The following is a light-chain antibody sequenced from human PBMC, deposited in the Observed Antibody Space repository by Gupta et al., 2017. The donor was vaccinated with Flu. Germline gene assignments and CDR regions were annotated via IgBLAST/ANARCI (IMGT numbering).Light chain of an antibody. V-gene: IGLV1-44*01. CDR2: NDN. J-gene: IGLJ3*02. Sequence: WYQHLPGTAPRLPIYNDNQRPSGVPDRFSGSKSGTSASLAIGGLQSEDEADYYCAAWDDSLTALSADGSLTGLWVFGGGTKLSVL. CDR3: AAWDDSLTALSADGSLTGLWV.